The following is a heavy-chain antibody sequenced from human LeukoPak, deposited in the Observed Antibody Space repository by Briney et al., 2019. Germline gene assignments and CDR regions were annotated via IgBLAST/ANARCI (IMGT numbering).Heavy chain of an antibody. J-gene: IGHJ3*02. Sequence: GGSLRLSCAASGLTVSGNHMSWVRQAPEKGLEWVSVIYTGGGTYYTNSVKGRFTVSRDKSKNTLYLQMSSLRPEDTAVYYCWIYFYDSSGVDDAFDIWGQGTMVTVSS. D-gene: IGHD3-22*01. V-gene: IGHV3-66*02. CDR2: IYTGGGT. CDR1: GLTVSGNH. CDR3: WIYFYDSSGVDDAFDI.